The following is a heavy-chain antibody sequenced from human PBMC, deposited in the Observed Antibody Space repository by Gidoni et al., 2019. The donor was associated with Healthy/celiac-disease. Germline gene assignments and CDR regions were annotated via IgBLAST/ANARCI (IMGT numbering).Heavy chain of an antibody. J-gene: IGHJ6*02. Sequence: EVQLVESGGGLVQPGGSLRLSCAASGFTFSSYAMSWVRQAPGKGLELVSAISGSGGSTYYADPGKGRFTNSRDNSKNTLYLQMNSLRAEDTAVYYCAKGGSSSWSGGYYYYGMDVWGQGTTVTVSS. CDR3: AKGGSSSWSGGYYYYGMDV. CDR2: ISGSGGST. V-gene: IGHV3-23*04. CDR1: GFTFSSYA. D-gene: IGHD6-13*01.